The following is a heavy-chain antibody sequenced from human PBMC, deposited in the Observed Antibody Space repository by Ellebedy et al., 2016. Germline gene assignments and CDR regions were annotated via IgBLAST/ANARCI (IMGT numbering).Heavy chain of an antibody. D-gene: IGHD3-22*01. V-gene: IGHV3-11*05. CDR3: ARAPPTNYYDNSGYN. Sequence: GESLKISCVASGFTFSDYQMSWIRQAPGKGLEWVSYTIASGTSTNYADSVKGRFTISRDDARNSLYLQMNSLRAEDTAVYHCARAPPTNYYDNSGYNWGQGTLVIVSS. CDR1: GFTFSDYQ. J-gene: IGHJ4*02. CDR2: TIASGTST.